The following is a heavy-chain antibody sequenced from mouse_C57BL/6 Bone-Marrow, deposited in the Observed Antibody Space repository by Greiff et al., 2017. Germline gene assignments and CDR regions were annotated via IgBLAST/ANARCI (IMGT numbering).Heavy chain of an antibody. CDR1: GFTFSDYG. D-gene: IGHD1-1*01. V-gene: IGHV5-17*01. J-gene: IGHJ4*01. CDR3: ARPGYYGSPYYYAMDY. CDR2: ISSGSSTI. Sequence: EVQLQQSGGGLVKPGGSLKLSCAASGFTFSDYGMHWVRQAPEKGLEWVAYISSGSSTIYYADTVKGRFTISRDNAKNTLFLQMTSLRSEDTAMYYCARPGYYGSPYYYAMDYWGQGTSVTVSS.